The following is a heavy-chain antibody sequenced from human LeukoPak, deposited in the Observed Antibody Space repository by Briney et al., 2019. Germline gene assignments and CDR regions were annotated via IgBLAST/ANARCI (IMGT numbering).Heavy chain of an antibody. D-gene: IGHD4-17*01. CDR1: GFTFSSYS. CDR3: AREGYGDYHFDY. V-gene: IGHV3-21*01. J-gene: IGHJ4*02. Sequence: GGSLRLSCAASGFTFSSYSMNWVRQAPGKGLEWVSSISSSSSYIYYADSVKGRFTISRDNAKNSLYLQMNSLRAEDTAVYYCAREGYGDYHFDYWGQGSLVTVSS. CDR2: ISSSSSYI.